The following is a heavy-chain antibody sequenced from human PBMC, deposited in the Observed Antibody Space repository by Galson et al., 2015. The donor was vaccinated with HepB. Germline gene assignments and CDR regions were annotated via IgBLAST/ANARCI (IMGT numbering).Heavy chain of an antibody. Sequence: SVKVSCKASGYTFTSCYMHWVRQAPGQGLEWMGIINPSGGSTTYAQKLQGRVTMTRDTSTSTVYMELGSLRSEDTAVYYCTRDPDYEGNSVAFDYWGQGTLVTVSS. D-gene: IGHD4-23*01. CDR1: GYTFTSCY. J-gene: IGHJ4*02. V-gene: IGHV1-46*03. CDR2: INPSGGST. CDR3: TRDPDYEGNSVAFDY.